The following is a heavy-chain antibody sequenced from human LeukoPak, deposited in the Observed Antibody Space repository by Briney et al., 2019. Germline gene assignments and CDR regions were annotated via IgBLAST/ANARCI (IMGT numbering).Heavy chain of an antibody. CDR3: AIDPVYSYGYGIDY. CDR1: GFTFSSYA. J-gene: IGHJ4*02. D-gene: IGHD5-18*01. V-gene: IGHV3-30-3*01. Sequence: GGSLRLSCAASGFTFSSYAMHWVRQAPGKGLEWVAVISYDGSNKYYADSVKGRFTISRDNAKNSLYLQMNSLRAEDTAVYYCAIDPVYSYGYGIDYWGQGTLVTVSS. CDR2: ISYDGSNK.